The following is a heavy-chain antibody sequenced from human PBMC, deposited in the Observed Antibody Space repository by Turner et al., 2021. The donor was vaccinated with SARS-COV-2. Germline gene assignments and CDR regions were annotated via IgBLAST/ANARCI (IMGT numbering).Heavy chain of an antibody. Sequence: QLLLHESGPGLVKPSETLSLTCTLSSGSVSSSTYYWGLIRQPPGKGLGWIGYFDYSGSTYYTPSLKSPVTISVDTSKSQFALELGSVTAADTAVYYCARLIDTAMDYYGMDVWGQGTTVTVSS. CDR2: FDYSGST. CDR1: SGSVSSSTYY. CDR3: ARLIDTAMDYYGMDV. D-gene: IGHD5-18*01. J-gene: IGHJ6*02. V-gene: IGHV4-39*01.